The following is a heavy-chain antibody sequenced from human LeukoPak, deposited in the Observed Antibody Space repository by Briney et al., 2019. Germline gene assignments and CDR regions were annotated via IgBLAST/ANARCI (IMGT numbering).Heavy chain of an antibody. CDR1: GFTFSTYS. CDR3: ARDYRDAYGYRYFDL. J-gene: IGHJ2*01. Sequence: GGSLRLSCAASGFTFSTYSMNWVRLAPGKGLEWVSSTEPGTGSMFYADPVQGRFTISRDNAHNSLYLQMNSLRVEDTAVFYCARDYRDAYGYRYFDLWGRGTLVTVSS. CDR2: TEPGTGSM. D-gene: IGHD3-10*01. V-gene: IGHV3-21*01.